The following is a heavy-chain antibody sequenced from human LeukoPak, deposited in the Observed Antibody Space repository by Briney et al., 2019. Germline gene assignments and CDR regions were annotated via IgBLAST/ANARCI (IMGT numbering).Heavy chain of an antibody. CDR1: GYSFTTSW. CDR3: ARHGSYFDY. D-gene: IGHD3-10*01. CDR2: IFPSDSDT. Sequence: GESLKISCKGSGYSFTTSWIGWVRQMPGKGLELMGIIFPSDSDTRYSPSFQGQVTISADKSINTAFLQWSSLKASDTAMYYCARHGSYFDYWGQGALVTVSS. J-gene: IGHJ4*02. V-gene: IGHV5-51*01.